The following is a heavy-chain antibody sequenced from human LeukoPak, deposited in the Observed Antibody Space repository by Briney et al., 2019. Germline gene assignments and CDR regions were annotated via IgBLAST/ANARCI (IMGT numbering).Heavy chain of an antibody. CDR3: AGPRDYSPFDY. CDR2: ISDDGTNK. V-gene: IGHV3-30*04. D-gene: IGHD4-11*01. CDR1: GFTLSTYA. J-gene: IGHJ4*02. Sequence: GGSLRLSCAASGFTLSTYAMQWVRQAPGKGLEWVAVISDDGTNKHYADSVTGRFTISRDNSRNTLYLQMNSLRPEDTAVYYCAGPRDYSPFDYWGQGTLVTVSS.